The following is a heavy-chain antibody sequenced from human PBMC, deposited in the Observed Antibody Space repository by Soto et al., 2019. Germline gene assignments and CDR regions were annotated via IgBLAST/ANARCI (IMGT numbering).Heavy chain of an antibody. V-gene: IGHV4-61*01. CDR2: IYYSGST. CDR1: GGSVSSGSYY. J-gene: IGHJ6*02. CDR3: ARVYSSSWNYYYYGMDV. Sequence: QVQLQESGPGLVKPSETLSLTCTVSGGSVSSGSYYWSWIRQPPGKGLGWIGYIYYSGSTNYNPSLKSRVTISVDTSKNQFSLKLSSVTAADTAVYYCARVYSSSWNYYYYGMDVWGQGTTVTVSS. D-gene: IGHD6-13*01.